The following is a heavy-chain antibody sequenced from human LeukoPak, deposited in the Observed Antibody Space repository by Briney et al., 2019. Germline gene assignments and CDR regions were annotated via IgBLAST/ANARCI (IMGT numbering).Heavy chain of an antibody. J-gene: IGHJ5*02. D-gene: IGHD3-22*01. Sequence: SGPTLVNPTETLTLTCTVSGFSLSNARMGVSWIRQPPGKALEWLAHIFSNDDKSYSTSLKSRLTISKDTSKSQVVLTMPNMDPRDKPTYYCARIRGKIVRWFAPGGRGTVAPVPS. CDR2: IFSNDDK. V-gene: IGHV2-26*02. CDR1: GFSLSNARMG. CDR3: ARIRGKIVRWFAP.